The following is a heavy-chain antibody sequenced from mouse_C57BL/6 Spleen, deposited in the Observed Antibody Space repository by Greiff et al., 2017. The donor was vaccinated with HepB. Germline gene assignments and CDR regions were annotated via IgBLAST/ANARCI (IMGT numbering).Heavy chain of an antibody. Sequence: EVMLVESGGGLVKPGGSLKLSCAASGFTFSDYGMHWVRQAPEKGLEWVAYISSGSSTIYYADTVKGRFTISRDNAKNTLFLQMTSLRSEDTAMYYCARLDDGYYYFDYWGQGTTLTVSS. CDR2: ISSGSSTI. V-gene: IGHV5-17*01. CDR1: GFTFSDYG. D-gene: IGHD2-3*01. CDR3: ARLDDGYYYFDY. J-gene: IGHJ2*01.